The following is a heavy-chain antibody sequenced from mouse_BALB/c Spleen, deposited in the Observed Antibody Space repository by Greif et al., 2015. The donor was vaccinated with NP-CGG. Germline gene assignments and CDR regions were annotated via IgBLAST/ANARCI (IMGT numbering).Heavy chain of an antibody. D-gene: IGHD4-1*01. CDR1: GFTFSSYA. CDR2: ISSGGSYT. J-gene: IGHJ2*01. Sequence: DVMLVESGGGLVKPGGSLKLSCAASGFTFSSYAMSWVRQTPEKRLEWVATISSGGSYTYYPDSVKGRFTISRDNAKNTLYLQMSSLRSEDTAMYYCARRWDRYFDYWGQGTTLTVSS. V-gene: IGHV5-9-1*01. CDR3: ARRWDRYFDY.